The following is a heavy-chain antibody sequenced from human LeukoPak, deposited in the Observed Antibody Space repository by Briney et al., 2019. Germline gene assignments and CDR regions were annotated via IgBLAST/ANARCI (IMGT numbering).Heavy chain of an antibody. V-gene: IGHV4-38-2*01. CDR1: GYSISSGYY. J-gene: IGHJ4*02. Sequence: SETLSLTCSVSGYSISSGYYWGWIRQPPGKGLEWIGSIYHSGSTYHNPSLKSRVTISVDTSKNQFSLKLSSVTAADTAVYYCARHASSSSLDYWGQGTLVTVSS. CDR2: IYHSGST. D-gene: IGHD6-13*01. CDR3: ARHASSSSLDY.